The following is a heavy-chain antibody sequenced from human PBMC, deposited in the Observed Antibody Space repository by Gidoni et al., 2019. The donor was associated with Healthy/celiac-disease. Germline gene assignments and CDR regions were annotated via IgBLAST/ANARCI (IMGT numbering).Heavy chain of an antibody. J-gene: IGHJ3*02. CDR1: GGTFSSYA. D-gene: IGHD6-13*01. CDR2: IIPIFGTA. CDR3: ARNKVLGYSSSWRAPHLDAFDI. V-gene: IGHV1-69*01. Sequence: QVQLVQSGAEVKKPGSSVKVSCKASGGTFSSYAISWVRQAPGQGLEWMGGIIPIFGTANYAQKFQGRVTITADESTSTAYMELSSLRSEDTAVYYCARNKVLGYSSSWRAPHLDAFDIWGQGTMVTVSS.